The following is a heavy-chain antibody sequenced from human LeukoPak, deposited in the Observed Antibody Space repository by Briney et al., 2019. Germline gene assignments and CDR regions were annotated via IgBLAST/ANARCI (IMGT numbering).Heavy chain of an antibody. V-gene: IGHV1-24*01. D-gene: IGHD2-2*01. J-gene: IGHJ5*01. CDR3: ATLDLPPSTSAVAS. Sequence: ASVKVSCKVSGYTLSDVSMHWVRQGPGKGLEWMGGFVVEDGERIYAQKFRGRVRVTEDTSTDTAYMELSSLRSEDTAVYYCATLDLPPSTSAVASWGQGTLVTVSS. CDR2: FVVEDGER. CDR1: GYTLSDVS.